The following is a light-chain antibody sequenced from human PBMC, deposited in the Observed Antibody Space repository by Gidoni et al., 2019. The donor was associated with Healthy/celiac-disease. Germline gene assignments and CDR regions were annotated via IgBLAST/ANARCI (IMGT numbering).Light chain of an antibody. CDR3: QQRSNWPRT. V-gene: IGKV3-11*01. J-gene: IGKJ1*01. CDR1: QSVSSY. Sequence: EIVLTQSPATLSLSPGERATLSCRASQSVSSYLAWYQQKPGQAPRLLIYDASNRATGIPARFSGSGSGTDFTLTINSLEPEDFAVYYCQQRSNWPRTFXQXTKVEIK. CDR2: DAS.